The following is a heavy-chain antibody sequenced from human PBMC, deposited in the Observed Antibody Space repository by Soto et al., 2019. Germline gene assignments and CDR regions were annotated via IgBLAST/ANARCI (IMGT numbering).Heavy chain of an antibody. J-gene: IGHJ6*02. Sequence: VASVKVSCKASGGTFSSYAISWVRQAPGQGLEWMGGIIPIFGTANYAQKFQGRVTITADESTSTAYMELSSLRSEDTAVYYCARDRRLNDFWSGYPRHSYGMDVWGQGTTVTVSS. CDR1: GGTFSSYA. CDR3: ARDRRLNDFWSGYPRHSYGMDV. V-gene: IGHV1-69*13. D-gene: IGHD3-3*01. CDR2: IIPIFGTA.